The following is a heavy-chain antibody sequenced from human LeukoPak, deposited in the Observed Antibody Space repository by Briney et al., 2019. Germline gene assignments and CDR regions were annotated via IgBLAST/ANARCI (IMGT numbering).Heavy chain of an antibody. CDR2: INHSGST. J-gene: IGHJ5*02. V-gene: IGHV4-34*01. CDR3: ARSRGVLHWFDP. CDR1: GGSFSGYY. D-gene: IGHD3-10*01. Sequence: SETLSLTCAVYGGSFSGYYWSWIRQPPGKGLEWIGEINHSGSTNYNPSLKSRVTISVDTSKNQFSLKLSSVTAADTAVYYCARSRGVLHWFDPWGQGTLVTVSS.